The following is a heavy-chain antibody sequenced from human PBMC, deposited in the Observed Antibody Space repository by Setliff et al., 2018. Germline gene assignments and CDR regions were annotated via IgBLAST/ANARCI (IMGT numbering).Heavy chain of an antibody. CDR1: GFTFGDYI. CDR3: TSLWLGYYGLDV. J-gene: IGHJ6*02. Sequence: QAGGSLRLSCTASGFTFGDYIMSWFRQAPGKGLEWVGFMRSKAYGGTAEYAASVKGRFTMSRDESKSIAYLQMNSLKTEDTAVYYCTSLWLGYYGLDVWGQGTTVTVSS. V-gene: IGHV3-49*03. D-gene: IGHD5-18*01. CDR2: MRSKAYGGTA.